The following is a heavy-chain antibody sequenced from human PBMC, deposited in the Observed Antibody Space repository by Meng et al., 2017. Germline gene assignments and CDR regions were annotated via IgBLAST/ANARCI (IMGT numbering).Heavy chain of an antibody. J-gene: IGHJ6*02. V-gene: IGHV1-69*05. D-gene: IGHD1-26*01. CDR1: GGTFSSYA. Sequence: SVKVSCKASGGTFSSYAISWVRQAPGQGLEWRGGIIPIFGTANYAQKFQGRVTITTDEYTSTAYMELSSLRSEDTAVYYCARARGAYYYGMDVWGQGTRVTVSS. CDR3: ARARGAYYYGMDV. CDR2: IIPIFGTA.